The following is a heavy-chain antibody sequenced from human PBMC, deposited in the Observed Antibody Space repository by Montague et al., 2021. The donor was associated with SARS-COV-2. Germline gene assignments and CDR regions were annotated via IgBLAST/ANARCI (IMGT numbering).Heavy chain of an antibody. Sequence: SRRLSCAASGFTFSSYAMYWVRQAPGKGLEWVAVISYDGSNKYYVDSVKGRFTISRDNSKNTLYLQMNSLRAEDTAVYYCARAALGGYDSYFDYWGQGTLVTVSS. CDR1: GFTFSSYA. V-gene: IGHV3-30*04. CDR2: ISYDGSNK. D-gene: IGHD5-12*01. CDR3: ARAALGGYDSYFDY. J-gene: IGHJ4*02.